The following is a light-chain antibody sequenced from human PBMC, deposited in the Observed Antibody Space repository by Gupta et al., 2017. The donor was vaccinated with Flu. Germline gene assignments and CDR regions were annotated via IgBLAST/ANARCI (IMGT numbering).Light chain of an antibody. CDR1: QSVSSN. CDR3: QQYNNWPPCS. J-gene: IGKJ2*04. CDR2: GAS. V-gene: IGKV3-15*01. Sequence: DIVMTQSPATLSVSPGERATLSCRASQSVSSNLAWYQQKPGQAPRLLIYGASTRATGIPARCSGSGSGTEFTLTISSLQSEDFAVYYCQQYNNWPPCSFGQGTKLEIK.